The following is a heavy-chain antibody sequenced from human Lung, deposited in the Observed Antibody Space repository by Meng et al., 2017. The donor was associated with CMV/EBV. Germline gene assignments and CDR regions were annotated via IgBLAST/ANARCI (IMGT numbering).Heavy chain of an antibody. Sequence: GGSLRFXCVSSGFTFSSYGMHWVRQAPGKGLEWVAYIRYDGSNEYYVDSVKGRFTISRDNSKNTLYLQMSSLRAEDTAVYYCAKDRVYSSRYSGMDVWGKGTXVTVSS. CDR3: AKDRVYSSRYSGMDV. J-gene: IGHJ6*04. CDR1: GFTFSSYG. V-gene: IGHV3-30*02. D-gene: IGHD5-12*01. CDR2: IRYDGSNE.